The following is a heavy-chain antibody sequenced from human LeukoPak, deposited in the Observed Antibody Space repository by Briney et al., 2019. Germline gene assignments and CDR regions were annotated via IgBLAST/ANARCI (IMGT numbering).Heavy chain of an antibody. D-gene: IGHD4-17*01. V-gene: IGHV1-3*01. CDR1: GYTFTSYA. CDR3: ARDQFYGDNPFDY. CDR2: INAGNSNT. Sequence: AASVKVSCKASGYTFTSYAMHWVRQAPGQRLEWMGWINAGNSNTKYSQKFQGRVTITRDTSASTAYMELSSLRSEDTAVYYCARDQFYGDNPFDYWGQGTLVTVSS. J-gene: IGHJ4*02.